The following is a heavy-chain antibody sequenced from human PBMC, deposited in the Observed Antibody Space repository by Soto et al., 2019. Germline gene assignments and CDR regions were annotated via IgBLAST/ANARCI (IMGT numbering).Heavy chain of an antibody. V-gene: IGHV4-4*02. Sequence: QVHLKESGPGLVKPSGTLSLTCTVPGDTISSTRWWSWVRLSPGKGLEWIGEIYHLGRTNYNPSLKSRVTLSIDKSNNQFSLTLTSVTAADTAVYFCARTGKFYYYDTTGLPFDPWGPGILVTVSS. CDR2: IYHLGRT. CDR3: ARTGKFYYYDTTGLPFDP. J-gene: IGHJ5*02. CDR1: GDTISSTRW. D-gene: IGHD3-22*01.